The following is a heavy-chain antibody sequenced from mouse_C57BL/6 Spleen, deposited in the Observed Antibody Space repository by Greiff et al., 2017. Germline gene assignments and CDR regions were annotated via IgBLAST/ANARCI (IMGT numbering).Heavy chain of an antibody. CDR2: IRSKSNNYAT. V-gene: IGHV10-1*01. CDR1: GFSFNTYA. CDR3: VRHYAMDY. J-gene: IGHJ4*01. Sequence: VQLKQSGGGLVQPKGSLKLSCAASGFSFNTYAMNWVRQAPGKGLEWVARIRSKSNNYATYYADSVKDRFTISRDDSESMLYQQMNNLKTEDTAMYYCVRHYAMDYWGQGTSVTVSS.